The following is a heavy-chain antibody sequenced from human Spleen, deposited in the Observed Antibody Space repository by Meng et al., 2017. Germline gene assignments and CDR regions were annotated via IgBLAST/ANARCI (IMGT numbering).Heavy chain of an antibody. CDR3: TEGRNL. J-gene: IGHJ3*01. V-gene: IGHV3-15*01. Sequence: GESLKISCAASGFTFSNAWMSWIRQAPGKGMEWVGRIKSKTDGGTTDYAAPVQGRFTVSIDDSKNTVDQQMNGLKTENAAVYRCTEGRNLWGQGTVVTVSS. CDR1: GFTFSNAW. D-gene: IGHD1-14*01. CDR2: IKSKTDGGTT.